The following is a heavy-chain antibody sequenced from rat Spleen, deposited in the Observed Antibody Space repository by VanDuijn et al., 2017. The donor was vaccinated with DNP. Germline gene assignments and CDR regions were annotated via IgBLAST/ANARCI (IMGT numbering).Heavy chain of an antibody. V-gene: IGHV5S13*01. CDR2: ITSSGSDT. Sequence: EVQLVESGGGLVQPGRSLKLSCVASGFSFSDYYMAWVRQAPAKGLEWFASITSSGSDTYYPDSVKGRFTISRDNAKNTQYLQMDSLRSEDTATYYCARHEDYSSYIYGFAYWGQGTLVTVSS. CDR3: ARHEDYSSYIYGFAY. D-gene: IGHD1-2*01. CDR1: GFSFSDYY. J-gene: IGHJ3*01.